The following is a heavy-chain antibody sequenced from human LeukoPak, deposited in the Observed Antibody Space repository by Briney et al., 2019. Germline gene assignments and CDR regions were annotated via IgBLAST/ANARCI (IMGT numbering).Heavy chain of an antibody. CDR1: GGSISSGGYY. J-gene: IGHJ4*02. CDR2: IYYSGST. D-gene: IGHD3-10*01. CDR3: ARAPSGMVRGGVDY. V-gene: IGHV4-31*03. Sequence: SETLSLTCTVSGGSISSGGYYWSWIRQHPGKGLEWIGYIYYSGSTYYNPSLKSRVTISVDTSKNQFSLKLSSVTAADTAVYYCARAPSGMVRGGVDYWGQGTLVTVSS.